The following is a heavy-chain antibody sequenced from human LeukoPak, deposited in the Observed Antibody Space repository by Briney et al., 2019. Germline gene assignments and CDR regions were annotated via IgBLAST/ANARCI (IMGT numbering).Heavy chain of an antibody. J-gene: IGHJ4*02. D-gene: IGHD1-7*01. V-gene: IGHV3-30*04. CDR1: GFTFSSYA. Sequence: GGSLRLSCAASGFTFSSYAMHWVRQAPGKGLEWVAVISYDGSNKYYADSVKGRFTISRDNSKNTLYLQMNSLRAEDTAVYYCARDMDYRPFGNYYYGYWGQGTLVTVSS. CDR3: ARDMDYRPFGNYYYGY. CDR2: ISYDGSNK.